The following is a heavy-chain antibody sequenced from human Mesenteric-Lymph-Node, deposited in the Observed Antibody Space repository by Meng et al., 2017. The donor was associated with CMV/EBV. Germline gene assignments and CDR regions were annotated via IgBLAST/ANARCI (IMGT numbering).Heavy chain of an antibody. CDR1: GFTFSSYN. CDR2: IKQDGSEK. J-gene: IGHJ4*02. V-gene: IGHV3-7*01. CDR3: ASYRTSTSWETIDY. D-gene: IGHD2-2*01. Sequence: GGSLRLSCAASGFTFSSYNMNWVRQVPGKGLEWVANIKQDGSEKYYVDSVKGRFTISRDNAKKSLYLQMNSLRAEDTAVYYCASYRTSTSWETIDYWGQGTLVTVSS.